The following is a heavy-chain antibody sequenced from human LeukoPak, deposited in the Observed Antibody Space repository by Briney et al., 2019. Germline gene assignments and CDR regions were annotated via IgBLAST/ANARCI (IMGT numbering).Heavy chain of an antibody. CDR2: IKRETDGGTI. CDR1: GFTFSSYW. V-gene: IGHV3-15*01. J-gene: IGHJ1*01. D-gene: IGHD3-22*01. CDR3: TTDRYYDNSELQFQH. Sequence: GGSLRLSCAASGFTFSSYWMSWVRQAPGKGLEWLGRIKRETDGGTIDYAAPVKGRFTISRDDSRNTLYLQMDSLKIEDTAVYYCTTDRYYDNSELQFQHWGQGTLVTVSS.